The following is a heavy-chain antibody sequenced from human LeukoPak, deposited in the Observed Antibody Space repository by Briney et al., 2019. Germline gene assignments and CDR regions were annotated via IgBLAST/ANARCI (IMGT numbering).Heavy chain of an antibody. Sequence: SGGSLRLSCAASGFILSNYGMHWVRQAPGKGLEWVTFIRYDGGTKYYADSVRGRFTISRDNSKNILYLQMDSLRREDTAVYYCAKDSYSSQNYYYFMDVWGKGNTVIVSS. D-gene: IGHD3-16*02. J-gene: IGHJ6*03. CDR1: GFILSNYG. CDR2: IRYDGGTK. CDR3: AKDSYSSQNYYYFMDV. V-gene: IGHV3-30*02.